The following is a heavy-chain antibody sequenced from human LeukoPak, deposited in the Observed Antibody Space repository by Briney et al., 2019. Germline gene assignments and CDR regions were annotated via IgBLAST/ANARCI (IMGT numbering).Heavy chain of an antibody. CDR1: GYTFSSYG. CDR2: ISVHNGDT. Sequence: ASVKVSCKASGYTFSSYGISWVRQAPGQGLEWMGWISVHNGDTKYAQKFQDRVTMTTDTSTSTVYMELRSLRYDDTAVYYCARVNYYDSSGIDYWGQGTLVTVSS. V-gene: IGHV1-18*01. J-gene: IGHJ4*02. D-gene: IGHD3-22*01. CDR3: ARVNYYDSSGIDY.